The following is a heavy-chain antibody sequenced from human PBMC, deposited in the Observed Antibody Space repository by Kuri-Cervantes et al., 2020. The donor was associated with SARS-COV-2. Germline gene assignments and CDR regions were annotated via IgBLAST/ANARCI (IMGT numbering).Heavy chain of an antibody. CDR1: GYTFVSYG. D-gene: IGHD6-19*01. CDR3: ARELGNTAVTGHLYYYYGMDA. CDR2: ISPYHGNT. Sequence: ASVKVSCKASGYTFVSYGFSWVRQAPGQGLEWMGWISPYHGNTKYTQKFQGRVTMATDTSTSTAYMELRSLRSDDTAVYYCARELGNTAVTGHLYYYYGMDAWGQGTTVTVSS. V-gene: IGHV1-18*01. J-gene: IGHJ6*02.